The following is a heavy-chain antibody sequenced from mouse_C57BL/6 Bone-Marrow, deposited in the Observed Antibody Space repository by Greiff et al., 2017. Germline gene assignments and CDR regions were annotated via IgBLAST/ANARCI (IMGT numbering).Heavy chain of an antibody. Sequence: VQLQQSGAELVRPGASVKLSCTASGFNIKDDYMHWVKQRPEQGLEWIGWIDPENGDTEYASKFQGKATITSDTSSNTAYLQLSNLTSEDTAVYYGTTPYYYGSSFPFDYWGQGTTLTVSS. CDR2: IDPENGDT. CDR1: GFNIKDDY. D-gene: IGHD1-1*01. J-gene: IGHJ2*01. CDR3: TTPYYYGSSFPFDY. V-gene: IGHV14-4*01.